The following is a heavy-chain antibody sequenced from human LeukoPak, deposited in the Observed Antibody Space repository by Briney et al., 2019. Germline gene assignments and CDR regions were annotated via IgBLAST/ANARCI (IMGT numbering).Heavy chain of an antibody. V-gene: IGHV3-7*01. Sequence: GGSLRLSCAASGFTFSSYTMNWVRQAPGKGLEWVANIKQDGSEKYYVDSVKGRFTISRDNAKNSLYLQMNSLRAEDAAVYYCARADYGVLDYWGQGTLVTVSS. CDR2: IKQDGSEK. CDR3: ARADYGVLDY. J-gene: IGHJ4*02. CDR1: GFTFSSYT. D-gene: IGHD4/OR15-4a*01.